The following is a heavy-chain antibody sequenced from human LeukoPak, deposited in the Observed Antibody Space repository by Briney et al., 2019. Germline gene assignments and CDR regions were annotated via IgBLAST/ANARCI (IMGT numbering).Heavy chain of an antibody. Sequence: VKVSCLAFGGTFSSYAISWVRQAAGQGLEWMGGIIPIFGTANYAKKFQGRVTITADESTSTAYMELSSLRSEDTAVYYCASDSGYSSSWLFDYWGQGTLVTVSS. J-gene: IGHJ4*02. V-gene: IGHV1-69*13. CDR2: IIPIFGTA. D-gene: IGHD6-13*01. CDR1: GGTFSSYA. CDR3: ASDSGYSSSWLFDY.